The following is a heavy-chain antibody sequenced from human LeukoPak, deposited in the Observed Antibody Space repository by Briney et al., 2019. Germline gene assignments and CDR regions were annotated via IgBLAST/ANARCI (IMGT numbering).Heavy chain of an antibody. D-gene: IGHD3-22*01. J-gene: IGHJ4*02. V-gene: IGHV1-2*02. CDR3: ARVSRFYYDSSGDFDY. Sequence: GASVKVSCKASGYTFTDYYMHWVRQAPGHPLEWMGWITPNSGATKYAQKFRGRVSMTRDTSINTDYMELSRLRSDDTAIYYCARVSRFYYDSSGDFDYWGQGTLVTVSS. CDR2: ITPNSGAT. CDR1: GYTFTDYY.